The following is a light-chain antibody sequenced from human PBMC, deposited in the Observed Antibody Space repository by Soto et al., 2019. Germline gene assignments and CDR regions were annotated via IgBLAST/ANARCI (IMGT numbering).Light chain of an antibody. V-gene: IGKV3D-15*01. J-gene: IGKJ1*01. Sequence: EIVMTQAPATLSVSPGERATLSCRASQSGSSNLAWYQQKPCQAPRLLIYAASTRATGIPARFSGSGSGTEFTLAIISLQSEDFAVYYCQQYNNWTPWTFGQGNKVEIK. CDR3: QQYNNWTPWT. CDR1: QSGSSN. CDR2: AAS.